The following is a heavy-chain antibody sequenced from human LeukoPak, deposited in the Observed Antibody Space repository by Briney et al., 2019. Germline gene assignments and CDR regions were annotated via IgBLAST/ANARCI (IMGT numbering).Heavy chain of an antibody. V-gene: IGHV3-21*01. CDR3: ARTVVPAASDAFDI. CDR1: GSTFSSYS. D-gene: IGHD2-2*01. J-gene: IGHJ3*02. Sequence: GGSLRLSCAASGSTFSSYSMNWVRQAPGKGLEWVSSISSSSSYIYYADSVKGRFTISRDNAKNSLYLQMNSLRAEDTAVYYCARTVVPAASDAFDIWGQGTMVTVSS. CDR2: ISSSSSYI.